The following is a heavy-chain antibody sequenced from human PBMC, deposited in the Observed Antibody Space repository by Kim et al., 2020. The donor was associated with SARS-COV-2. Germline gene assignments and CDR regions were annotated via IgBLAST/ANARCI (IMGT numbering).Heavy chain of an antibody. J-gene: IGHJ5*02. CDR1: GYTFTSYA. D-gene: IGHD3-9*01. CDR2: INTNTGNP. Sequence: ASVKVSCKASGYTFTSYAMNWVRQAPGQGLEWMGWINTNTGNPTYAQGFTGRFVFSLDTSVSTAYLQISSLKAEDTAVYYCARDVRAAPVLRYFDWFFSAGWFDPWGQGTLVTVSS. CDR3: ARDVRAAPVLRYFDWFFSAGWFDP. V-gene: IGHV7-4-1*02.